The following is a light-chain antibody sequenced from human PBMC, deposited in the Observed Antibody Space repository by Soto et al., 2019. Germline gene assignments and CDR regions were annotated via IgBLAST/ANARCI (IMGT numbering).Light chain of an antibody. CDR1: SSDVGAYIF. J-gene: IGLJ1*01. CDR3: VSFAGGTYV. V-gene: IGLV2-8*01. CDR2: DVN. Sequence: QSALTQPPSASGSPGQSVTISCTGTSSDVGAYIFVSWYQQHPGKAPKLMVYDVNRRPPGVPDRFSGSKSGNTASLTVSGLQAEDEADYYCVSFAGGTYVFGTGTKVTVL.